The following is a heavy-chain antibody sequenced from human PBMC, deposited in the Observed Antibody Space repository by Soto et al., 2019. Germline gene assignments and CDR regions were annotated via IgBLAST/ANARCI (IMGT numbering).Heavy chain of an antibody. Sequence: QVQLVQSGAEVKRPGASVKVSCEASGYTFTTYDINWVRQASGHGLEWMGCVNPSSGNTVYAQKFHGRVTMTRDTSISTAYMELSSLKSDDTAIYYCARASMYIWNDHWGQGTLVTVSS. CDR1: GYTFTTYD. CDR3: ARASMYIWNDH. D-gene: IGHD1-20*01. CDR2: VNPSSGNT. J-gene: IGHJ5*02. V-gene: IGHV1-8*02.